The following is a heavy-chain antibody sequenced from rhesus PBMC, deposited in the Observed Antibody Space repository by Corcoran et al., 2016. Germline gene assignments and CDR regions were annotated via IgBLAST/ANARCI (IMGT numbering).Heavy chain of an antibody. J-gene: IGHJ3*01. V-gene: IGHV3-13*01. CDR2: IRNEANSYTT. CDR3: ARDLKCSSTYCSSSGAFDF. CDR1: GFTFSNYY. Sequence: EVQLVESGGGLVQPGGSLRLSCAASGFTFSNYYMHWVRQAQGKGLEWVGLIRNEANSYTTEYAEAVKGIFTISRDDSKNKLYLQMNSMKTEDTAVYYCARDLKCSSTYCSSSGAFDFWGQGLRVTVSS. D-gene: IGHD2-15*01.